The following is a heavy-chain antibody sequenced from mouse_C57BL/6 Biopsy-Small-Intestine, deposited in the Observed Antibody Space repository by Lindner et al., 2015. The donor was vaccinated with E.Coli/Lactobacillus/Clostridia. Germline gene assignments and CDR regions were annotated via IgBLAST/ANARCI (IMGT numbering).Heavy chain of an antibody. CDR1: GFTFSSYG. Sequence: EVQLQESGGDLVEPGGSLKLSCAASGFTFSSYGMSWVRQTPDKRLEWVATISSGGSYTYYPDSVKGRFTISRDNAKNTLYLQMSSLKSEDTAMYYCARGGSGYVFYYFDYWGQGTTLTVSS. V-gene: IGHV5-6*01. CDR3: ARGGSGYVFYYFDY. J-gene: IGHJ2*01. CDR2: ISSGGSYT. D-gene: IGHD3-2*02.